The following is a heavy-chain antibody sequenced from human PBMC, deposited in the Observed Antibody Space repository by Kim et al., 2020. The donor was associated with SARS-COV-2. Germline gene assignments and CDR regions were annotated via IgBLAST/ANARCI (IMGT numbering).Heavy chain of an antibody. CDR1: GFIFSSFA. Sequence: GGSLRLSCAASGFIFSSFAMSWVRQAPGKGLEWVSVISGSGGSTYYADSVKGRFTISRDNSKNTLYLQMNSLRSEDTAVYYCAIQGVAGTVDYWGQGTLVTVSS. D-gene: IGHD6-19*01. CDR2: ISGSGGST. V-gene: IGHV3-23*01. CDR3: AIQGVAGTVDY. J-gene: IGHJ4*02.